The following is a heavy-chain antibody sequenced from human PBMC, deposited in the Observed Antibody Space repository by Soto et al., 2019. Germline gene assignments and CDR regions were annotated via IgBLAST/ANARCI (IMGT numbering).Heavy chain of an antibody. J-gene: IGHJ4*02. CDR2: ISAYNGNT. Sequence: ASVKVSCKASGYTFTSYGISWVRQAPGQGLEWMGWISAYNGNTNYAQKLQGRVTMTTDTSTSTAYMELRSLRSDDTAVYYCARDHSAFSSGWYGYDYWGQGTLVTVSS. CDR1: GYTFTSYG. D-gene: IGHD6-19*01. CDR3: ARDHSAFSSGWYGYDY. V-gene: IGHV1-18*01.